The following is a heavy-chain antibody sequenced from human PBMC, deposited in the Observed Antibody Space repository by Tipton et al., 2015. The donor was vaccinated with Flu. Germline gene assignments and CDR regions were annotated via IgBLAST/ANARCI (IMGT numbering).Heavy chain of an antibody. D-gene: IGHD6-13*01. CDR3: ARDLGSSGSFDY. J-gene: IGHJ4*02. V-gene: IGHV4-31*03. CDR2: IYYSGST. Sequence: TLSLTCSVSGGSISSYYWSWIRQHPGKGLEWIGYIYYSGSTYYNPSLKSRVTISVDTSKNQFSLKLTSVTAADTAVYYCARDLGSSGSFDYWGQGTLVTVSS. CDR1: GGSISSYY.